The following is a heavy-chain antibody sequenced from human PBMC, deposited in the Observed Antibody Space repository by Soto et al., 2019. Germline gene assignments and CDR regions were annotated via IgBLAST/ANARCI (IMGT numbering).Heavy chain of an antibody. D-gene: IGHD2-2*01. V-gene: IGHV3-74*01. CDR2: ISRDGSST. CDR3: GSEAGSTYAVDV. CDR1: GFTFSIYW. Sequence: EVQLVESGGGLVQPGGSLRLSCAASGFTFSIYWMHWVRHAPGEGLVWVSRISRDGSSTSYADSVNGRFTISRDNAKNTLYLQINSLRAKDTAVYYCGSEAGSTYAVDVWGPGTTVTGFS. J-gene: IGHJ6*02.